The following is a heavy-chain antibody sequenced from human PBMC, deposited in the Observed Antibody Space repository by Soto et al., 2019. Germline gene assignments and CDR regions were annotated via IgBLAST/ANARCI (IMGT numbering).Heavy chain of an antibody. Sequence: EAQLEESGGELVQPGGSLRLSCAASGFTFGTYWMTWVRQAPGKGLEWVANIKQDGSEKYYVDSVKGRFSVSRDNAKNSLYLQMNSLRVEDTAVYYCATWRFGELGDGMDVWGQGTTVTVSS. D-gene: IGHD3-10*01. CDR1: GFTFGTYW. CDR2: IKQDGSEK. J-gene: IGHJ6*02. CDR3: ATWRFGELGDGMDV. V-gene: IGHV3-7*05.